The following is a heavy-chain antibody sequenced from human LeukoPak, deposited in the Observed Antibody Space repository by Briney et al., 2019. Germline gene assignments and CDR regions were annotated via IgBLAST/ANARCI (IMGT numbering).Heavy chain of an antibody. D-gene: IGHD3-10*01. CDR3: ARDKYYYGSGRLYFDY. CDR2: TYYSGST. CDR1: GGSITSSSYF. J-gene: IGHJ4*02. V-gene: IGHV4-39*07. Sequence: SETLSLTCTVSGGSITSSSYFWGWIRQPPGKGLGWIGNTYYSGSTYYNPSLKSRVTISVDTSKNHFSLKLSSVTAADTAVYYCARDKYYYGSGRLYFDYWGQGTLVTVPS.